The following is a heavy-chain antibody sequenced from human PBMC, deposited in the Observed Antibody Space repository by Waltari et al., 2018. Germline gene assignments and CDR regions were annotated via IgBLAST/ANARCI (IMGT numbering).Heavy chain of an antibody. CDR1: GFTFSSYA. Sequence: EVQLLESGGGLVQPGGSLRLSCAASGFTFSSYAMSWVRQAPGKGLEWVSAISGSGGSTYYADSVKGRFTISRDSSAKTVYLRMDSLRPDDTALYCCAGDDPRWYPDAFDFWGQGTVVTVSS. J-gene: IGHJ3*01. CDR3: AGDDPRWYPDAFDF. CDR2: ISGSGGST. V-gene: IGHV3-23*01. D-gene: IGHD2-15*01.